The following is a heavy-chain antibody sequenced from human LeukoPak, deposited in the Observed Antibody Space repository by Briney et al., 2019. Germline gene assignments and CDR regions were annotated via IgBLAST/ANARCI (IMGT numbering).Heavy chain of an antibody. CDR1: GFTFSSYS. CDR2: IKSKTDGGTT. J-gene: IGHJ4*02. Sequence: GGSLRLSCAASGFTFSSYSMNWVRQAPGKGLEWVGRIKSKTDGGTTDYAAPVKGRFTISRDDSKNTLYLQMNSLKTEDTAVYYCTTDVMYSSSWYVRYYFDYWGQGTLVTVSS. CDR3: TTDVMYSSSWYVRYYFDY. V-gene: IGHV3-15*01. D-gene: IGHD6-13*01.